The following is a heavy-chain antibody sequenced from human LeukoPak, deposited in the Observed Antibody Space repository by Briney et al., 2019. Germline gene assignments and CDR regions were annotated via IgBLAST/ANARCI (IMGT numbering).Heavy chain of an antibody. J-gene: IGHJ4*02. CDR3: ADSREWDQGPLDY. V-gene: IGHV1-69*06. CDR2: IIPIFGTA. D-gene: IGHD1-26*01. CDR1: GGTFSSYA. Sequence: ASVKVSCKASGGTFSSYAISWVRQAPGQGLEWMGGIIPIFGTANYAQKFQGRVTITADKSTSTAYMELSSLRSEDTAVYYCADSREWDQGPLDYWGQGTLVTVSS.